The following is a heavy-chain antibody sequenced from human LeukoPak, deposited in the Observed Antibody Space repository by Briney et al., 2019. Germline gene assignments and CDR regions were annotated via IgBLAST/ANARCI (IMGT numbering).Heavy chain of an antibody. D-gene: IGHD2-2*01. CDR2: IYYSGST. V-gene: IGHV4-31*03. Sequence: SETLSLTCTVSGGSISSGGYYWGWIRQHRGRGLEWIGYIYYSGSTYYNPSRKSRVTISVDTSKNQFSLKLSSVTAADTAVYYCAREGPGYCSSTSCLQRGGMDVWGRGTTVTVSS. CDR3: AREGPGYCSSTSCLQRGGMDV. J-gene: IGHJ6*02. CDR1: GGSISSGGYY.